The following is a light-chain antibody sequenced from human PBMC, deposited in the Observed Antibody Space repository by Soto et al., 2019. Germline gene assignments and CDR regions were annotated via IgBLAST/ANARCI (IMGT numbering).Light chain of an antibody. Sequence: SYELTQPPSVSVSPGQTASITCSGDKLGDKYACWYQQKPGQSPVLVIYQNNKRPSGIPERFSGSNSGNTATLTISGTQAMDEAAYYCQAWGSSIVVFGGGTKLTVL. CDR3: QAWGSSIVV. V-gene: IGLV3-1*01. CDR2: QNN. J-gene: IGLJ2*01. CDR1: KLGDKY.